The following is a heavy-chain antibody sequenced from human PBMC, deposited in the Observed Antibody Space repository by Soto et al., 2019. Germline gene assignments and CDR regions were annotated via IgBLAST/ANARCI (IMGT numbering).Heavy chain of an antibody. V-gene: IGHV3-23*01. D-gene: IGHD4-17*01. CDR2: ISGSGGST. J-gene: IGHJ4*02. CDR3: AKDNGDYEVGY. Sequence: PGGSLRLSCAASGFTFSSYGMSWVRQAPGKGLEWVSAISGSGGSTDYADSVKGRFTISRDNSKNTLYLQMNSLRAEDTAVYYCAKDNGDYEVGYWGQGTLVTVSS. CDR1: GFTFSSYG.